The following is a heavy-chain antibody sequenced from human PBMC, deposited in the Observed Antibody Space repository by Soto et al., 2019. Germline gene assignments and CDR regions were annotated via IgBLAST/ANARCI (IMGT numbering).Heavy chain of an antibody. J-gene: IGHJ5*02. CDR1: GGTFSSYA. V-gene: IGHV1-69*13. D-gene: IGHD2-2*01. Sequence: SVEVSCKASGGTFSSYAISWVRQAPGQGLEWMGGIIPIFGTENYAQKFQGRVTITADESTSTAYMELSSLRSDDTAVYYCARDRPSYIVVVPAASDWFDPWGQGTLVTVSS. CDR2: IIPIFGTE. CDR3: ARDRPSYIVVVPAASDWFDP.